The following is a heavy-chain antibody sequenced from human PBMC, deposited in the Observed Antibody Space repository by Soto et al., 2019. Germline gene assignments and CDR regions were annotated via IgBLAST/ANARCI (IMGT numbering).Heavy chain of an antibody. CDR3: ARLYSSGWYFNYFDDY. V-gene: IGHV3-30-3*01. CDR1: GFTFSSYA. CDR2: ISYDGSNK. J-gene: IGHJ4*02. Sequence: GGSLRLSCAASGFTFSSYAMHWVRQAPGKGLEWVAVISYDGSNKYYADSVKGRFTISRDNSKNTLYLQMNSLRAEDTAVYYCARLYSSGWYFNYFDDYWGQGTLVTVSS. D-gene: IGHD6-19*01.